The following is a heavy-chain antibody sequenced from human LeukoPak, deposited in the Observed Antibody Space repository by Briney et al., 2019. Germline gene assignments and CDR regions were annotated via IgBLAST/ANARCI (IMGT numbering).Heavy chain of an antibody. Sequence: GGSLRLSCAASGFTFSTYVMHWVRQAPGKGLEYVSAISSNGDSTYYANSVKGRFTVSRDNSKNTLYLQMGSLRPEDMAVYYCARGLDSSGYHSFDYWGQGALVTVSS. V-gene: IGHV3-64*01. CDR2: ISSNGDST. D-gene: IGHD3-22*01. CDR1: GFTFSTYV. J-gene: IGHJ4*02. CDR3: ARGLDSSGYHSFDY.